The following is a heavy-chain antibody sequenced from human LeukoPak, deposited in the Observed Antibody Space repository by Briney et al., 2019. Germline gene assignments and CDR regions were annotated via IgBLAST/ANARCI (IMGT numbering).Heavy chain of an antibody. Sequence: SETLSLTCTVSGGSISSGSYYWSWIRQPAGKGLEWIGRIYTSGSTNYNPSLKSRVTISADTSKNQFSLKLSSVTAADTAVYYCARVRAAYYYYYYYMDVWGKGTTVTVSS. CDR2: IYTSGST. CDR3: ARVRAAYYYYYYYMDV. J-gene: IGHJ6*03. V-gene: IGHV4-61*02. D-gene: IGHD6-13*01. CDR1: GGSISSGSYY.